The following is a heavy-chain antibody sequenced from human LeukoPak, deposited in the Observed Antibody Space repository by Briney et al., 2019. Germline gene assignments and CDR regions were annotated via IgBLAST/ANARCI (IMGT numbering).Heavy chain of an antibody. Sequence: PGRSLRLSCAASGFTFSSYGMHWVPQAPGKGLEWVAVISYDGSNKYYADSVKGRFTISRDNSKNTLYLQMNSLRAEDTAVYYCAKGEYCSSTSCSMELDYWGQGTLVTVSS. CDR3: AKGEYCSSTSCSMELDY. D-gene: IGHD2-2*01. CDR2: ISYDGSNK. J-gene: IGHJ4*02. CDR1: GFTFSSYG. V-gene: IGHV3-30*18.